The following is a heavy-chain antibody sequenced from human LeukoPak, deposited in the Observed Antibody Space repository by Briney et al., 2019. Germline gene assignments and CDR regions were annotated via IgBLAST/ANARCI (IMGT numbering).Heavy chain of an antibody. J-gene: IGHJ4*02. CDR3: ARTTGNYGYYFDY. V-gene: IGHV4-38-2*02. CDR1: GYSISSGYY. CDR2: IYHSGST. Sequence: PSETLSLTCTASGYSISSGYYWGWIRQPPGKGLEWIGSIYHSGSTYYNPSLNSRVTISVDTSKNQFSLKLTSVTAADTAVYYCARTTGNYGYYFDYWGQGTLVTVSS. D-gene: IGHD1-7*01.